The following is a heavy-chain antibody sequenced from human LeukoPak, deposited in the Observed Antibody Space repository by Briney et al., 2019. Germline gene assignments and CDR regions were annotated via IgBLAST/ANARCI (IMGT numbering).Heavy chain of an antibody. Sequence: GGSVRLSCAASGFTVRSNYMSWVRQAPGKGLEWVSVIYSAGATYYSGSVEGRFTISRDNSRNTLYLQMHSLRVEDTAVYYCVRGSDYDRSGYFYIMETWGQGTLVTVSS. CDR1: GFTVRSNY. CDR3: VRGSDYDRSGYFYIMET. D-gene: IGHD3-22*01. CDR2: IYSAGAT. J-gene: IGHJ5*02. V-gene: IGHV3-53*01.